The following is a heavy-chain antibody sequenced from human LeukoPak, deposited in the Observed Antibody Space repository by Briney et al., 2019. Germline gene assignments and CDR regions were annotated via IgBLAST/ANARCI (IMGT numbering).Heavy chain of an antibody. V-gene: IGHV3-23*01. CDR2: TSGSGGST. CDR3: AKDHGPIVVVPAGVDP. CDR1: GFTFSSYA. Sequence: GASLRLSCAASGFTFSSYAMSWVRQAPGKGLEWVSATSGSGGSTYYADSVKGRFTISRDNSKNTLYLQMNSLRAEDTAVYYCAKDHGPIVVVPAGVDPWGQGTLVTVSS. D-gene: IGHD2-2*01. J-gene: IGHJ5*02.